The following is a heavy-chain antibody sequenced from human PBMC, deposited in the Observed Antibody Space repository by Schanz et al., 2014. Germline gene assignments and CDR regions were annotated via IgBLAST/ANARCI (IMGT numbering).Heavy chain of an antibody. CDR2: IRYDGSNK. CDR3: AKDPYGMDV. J-gene: IGHJ6*02. V-gene: IGHV3-30*02. Sequence: QVQLVESGGGVVQPGGSLRLSCAASGFTFSSYGMHWVRQAPGKGLEWVAFIRYDGSNKYYADSMKGRFTISRDNSKNTLYLQMNSLRAEDTAVYYCAKDPYGMDVWGQGTTVTVSS. CDR1: GFTFSSYG.